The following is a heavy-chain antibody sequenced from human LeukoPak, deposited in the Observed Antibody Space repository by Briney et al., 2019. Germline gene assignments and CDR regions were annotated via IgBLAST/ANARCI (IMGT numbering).Heavy chain of an antibody. CDR2: INHSGST. CDR3: ARLMGYCSSTSCYAWWFDP. V-gene: IGHV4-39*07. Sequence: PSETLSLTCTVSGGSISSSSYYWGWIRQPPGKGLEWIGEINHSGSTNYNPSLKSRVTISVDTSKNQFSLKLSSVTAADTAVYYCARLMGYCSSTSCYAWWFDPWGQGTLVTVSS. J-gene: IGHJ5*02. CDR1: GGSISSSSYY. D-gene: IGHD2-2*01.